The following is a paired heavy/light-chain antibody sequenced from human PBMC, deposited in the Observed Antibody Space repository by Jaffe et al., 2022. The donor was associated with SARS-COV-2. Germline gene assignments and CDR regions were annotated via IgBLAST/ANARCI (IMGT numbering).Light chain of an antibody. CDR2: DVS. V-gene: IGLV2-11*01. Sequence: QSALTQPRSVSGSPGQSVTISCTGTSSDVGGYNYVSWYQQHPGKAPKLMIYDVSKRPSGVPDRFSGSKSGNTASLTISGLQAEDEADYYCCSYAGSYTLVVFGGGTKLTVL. J-gene: IGLJ2*01. CDR3: CSYAGSYTLVV. CDR1: SSDVGGYNY.
Heavy chain of an antibody. CDR3: ARLRGLTGDGYNQLWYFDL. CDR2: IYYSGST. CDR1: GGSISSSSYY. D-gene: IGHD2-21*01. Sequence: QLQLQESGPGLVKPSETLSLTCTVSGGSISSSSYYWGWIRQPPGKGLEWIGSIYYSGSTYYNPSLKSRVTISVDTSKNQFSLKLSSVTAADTAVYYCARLRGLTGDGYNQLWYFDLWGRGTLVTVSS. V-gene: IGHV4-39*01. J-gene: IGHJ2*01.